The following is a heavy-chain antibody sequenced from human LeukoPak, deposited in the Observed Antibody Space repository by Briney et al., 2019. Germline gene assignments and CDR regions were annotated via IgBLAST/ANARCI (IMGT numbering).Heavy chain of an antibody. D-gene: IGHD2-15*01. J-gene: IGHJ4*02. V-gene: IGHV4-31*03. CDR1: GGSISSGGYY. CDR2: IYYSGST. Sequence: SQTLSLTCTVSGGSISSGGYYWSWIRQHPGKGLEWIGYIYYSGSTYYNPSLKSRVTISVDTSKNQFSLKLSSVTAADTAVYYCASISGGGYCSGGSCLPSFYFDYWGQGTLVTVSS. CDR3: ASISGGGYCSGGSCLPSFYFDY.